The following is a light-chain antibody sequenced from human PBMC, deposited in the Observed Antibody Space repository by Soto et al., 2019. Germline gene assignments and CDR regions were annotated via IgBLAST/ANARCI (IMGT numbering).Light chain of an antibody. CDR3: EQYNDWPRT. J-gene: IGKJ1*01. CDR2: GAS. CDR1: ESISSN. Sequence: EIVMKQSPATLSVSPGERATLSCRASESISSNLAWYQQKPGQAPRLLIYGASTRATGIPARFSGSGSGTEFTLTISSLQSEHSAVYYCEQYNDWPRTFGQGTKVDIK. V-gene: IGKV3D-15*01.